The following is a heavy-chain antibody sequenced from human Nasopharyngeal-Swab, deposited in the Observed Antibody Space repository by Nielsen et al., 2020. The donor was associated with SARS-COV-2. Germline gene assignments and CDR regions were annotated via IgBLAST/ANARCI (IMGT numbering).Heavy chain of an antibody. Sequence: GESLKISCVVSGFTFNNYWMSWVRQAPGKGLEWVANIKPDGSEKYYVDSVEGRFTISRDNAKNSLYPQMSSLRAEDTAVYYCARAASYDSSSYAYWGQGTLVTVSS. CDR1: GFTFNNYW. V-gene: IGHV3-7*03. CDR2: IKPDGSEK. D-gene: IGHD3-22*01. CDR3: ARAASYDSSSYAY. J-gene: IGHJ4*02.